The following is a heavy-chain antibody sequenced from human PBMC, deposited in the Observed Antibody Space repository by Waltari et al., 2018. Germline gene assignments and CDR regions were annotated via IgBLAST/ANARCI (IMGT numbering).Heavy chain of an antibody. V-gene: IGHV3-30*18. Sequence: QVQLVESGGGVVQPGRSLRLSCAASGFTFRSYGLHWVRQAPGKGLEWVAVISYDGSNKYYADSVKGRFTISRDNSKNTLYLQMNSLRAEDTAVYYCAKDAREWLVIFHFDYWGQGTLVTVSS. CDR2: ISYDGSNK. J-gene: IGHJ4*02. CDR1: GFTFRSYG. D-gene: IGHD6-19*01. CDR3: AKDAREWLVIFHFDY.